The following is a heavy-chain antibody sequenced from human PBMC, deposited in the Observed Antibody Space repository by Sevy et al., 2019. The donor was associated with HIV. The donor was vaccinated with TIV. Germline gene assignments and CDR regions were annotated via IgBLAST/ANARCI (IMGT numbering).Heavy chain of an antibody. J-gene: IGHJ6*02. CDR1: GFTFTYAW. V-gene: IGHV3-15*01. Sequence: GGSLRLSCAASGFTFTYAWMSWVRQAPGKGLEWVGRIKSKADGGTTDYAAPVKGRFTISRDDSKNTLYLQMNSLKTDDTAVYYCTTDPIVVLLVTDGMDVLGQGTTVTVSS. CDR3: TTDPIVVLLVTDGMDV. D-gene: IGHD2-8*02. CDR2: IKSKADGGTT.